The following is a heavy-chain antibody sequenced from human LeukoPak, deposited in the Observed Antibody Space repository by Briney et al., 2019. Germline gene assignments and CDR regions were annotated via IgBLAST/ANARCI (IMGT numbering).Heavy chain of an antibody. J-gene: IGHJ4*02. CDR2: IYHSGST. V-gene: IGHV4-38-2*02. Sequence: SETLSLTCTVSGYSLSSGYYWGWIRQPPGKGLEWIGRIYHSGSTYYNPSLRSRVTISVDTSKNHFSLKLSSVTAADTAGYYCARGQWLPVFDFWGQGTLVTVSS. D-gene: IGHD3-22*01. CDR1: GYSLSSGYY. CDR3: ARGQWLPVFDF.